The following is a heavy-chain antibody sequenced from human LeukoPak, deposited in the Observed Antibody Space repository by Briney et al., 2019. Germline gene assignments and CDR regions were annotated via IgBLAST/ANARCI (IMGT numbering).Heavy chain of an antibody. CDR1: GGSISSHY. Sequence: SETLSLTCTVSGGSISSHYWSWIRQPPGKGLEWIGYIYYSGSTNYNPSLKSRVTISVDTSKNQFSLKLSSVTVADTAVYYCARGEAEMAREGLDYWGQGTLVTVSS. J-gene: IGHJ4*02. CDR3: ARGEAEMAREGLDY. CDR2: IYYSGST. D-gene: IGHD5-24*01. V-gene: IGHV4-59*11.